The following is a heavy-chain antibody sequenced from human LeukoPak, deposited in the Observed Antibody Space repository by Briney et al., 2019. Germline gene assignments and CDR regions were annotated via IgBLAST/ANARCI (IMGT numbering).Heavy chain of an antibody. CDR3: ARQVGGWYQNWYFDL. D-gene: IGHD6-19*01. CDR2: IYYSGST. V-gene: IGHV4-59*08. Sequence: SETLSLTCTVSGGSISSYYWSWIRQPPGKGLEWIGYIYYSGSTNYNPSLKSRVTISVDTSKNQFSLKLSSVTAADTAVYYCARQVGGWYQNWYFDLWGRGTLVTVSS. J-gene: IGHJ2*01. CDR1: GGSISSYY.